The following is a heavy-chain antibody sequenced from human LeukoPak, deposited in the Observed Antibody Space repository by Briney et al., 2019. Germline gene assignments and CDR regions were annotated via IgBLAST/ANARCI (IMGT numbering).Heavy chain of an antibody. J-gene: IGHJ6*02. CDR2: IYPGDSDT. CDR1: GYRFTNYW. D-gene: IGHD7-27*01. V-gene: IGHV5-51*01. CDR3: ASRSFSGHDWGFGMDV. Sequence: GESLKISCQGSGYRFTNYWIGWVRQMPGKGLEWMGLIYPGDSDTRYSPSFQGQVTISADKSISTAYLQWSSLKASDTAMYYCASRSFSGHDWGFGMDVWGQGTTVTV.